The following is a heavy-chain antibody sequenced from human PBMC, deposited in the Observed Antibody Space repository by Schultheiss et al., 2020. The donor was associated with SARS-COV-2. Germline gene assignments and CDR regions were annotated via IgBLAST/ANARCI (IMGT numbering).Heavy chain of an antibody. CDR1: GFTFSSYA. CDR2: ISSSSSYI. CDR3: AKGRLSSSRYYFDY. J-gene: IGHJ4*02. V-gene: IGHV3-23*01. D-gene: IGHD6-6*01. Sequence: GESLKISCAASGFTFSSYAMSWVRQAPGKGLEWVSSISSSSSYIYYADSVKGRFTISRDNSKNTLYLQMNSLRAEDTAVYYYAKGRLSSSRYYFDYWGQGTLVTVSS.